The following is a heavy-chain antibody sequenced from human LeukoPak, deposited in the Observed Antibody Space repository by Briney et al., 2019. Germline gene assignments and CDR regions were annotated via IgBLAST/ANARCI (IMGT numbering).Heavy chain of an antibody. V-gene: IGHV3-30-3*01. Sequence: GGSLRLSCAASGFTFSSYAMHWVRQAPGKGLEWEAVISYDGSNKYYADSVKGRFTISRDNSKNTLYLQMNSLRAEDTAVYYCAKAPPNCSSTSCYSTWGQGTLVTVSS. CDR3: AKAPPNCSSTSCYST. D-gene: IGHD2-2*01. CDR1: GFTFSSYA. CDR2: ISYDGSNK. J-gene: IGHJ5*02.